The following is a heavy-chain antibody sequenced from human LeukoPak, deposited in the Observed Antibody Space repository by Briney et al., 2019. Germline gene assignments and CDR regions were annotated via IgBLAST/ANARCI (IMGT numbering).Heavy chain of an antibody. Sequence: SETLSLTCAVYGGSFSGYYWSWIRQPPGKGLEWIGEINRSGSTNYNPSLKSRVTISVDTSKNQFSLKLSSVTAADTAVYYCARRPAYYDSSGYYYFNYYYMDVWGKGTTVTVSS. D-gene: IGHD3-22*01. CDR3: ARRPAYYDSSGYYYFNYYYMDV. V-gene: IGHV4-34*01. CDR2: INRSGST. J-gene: IGHJ6*03. CDR1: GGSFSGYY.